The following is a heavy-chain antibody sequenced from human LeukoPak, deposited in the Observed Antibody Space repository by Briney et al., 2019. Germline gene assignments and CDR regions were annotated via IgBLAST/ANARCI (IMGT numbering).Heavy chain of an antibody. V-gene: IGHV4-39*01. CDR2: FSYSGST. D-gene: IGHD3-10*01. J-gene: IGHJ3*01. Sequence: PSETLSLTCTVSGGSISSGTSFWGWIRLPPGKGPEWIGSFSYSGSTYYNPSLNSPVTISLDTSKSQISLTLTSVTAAATAVYFCARHIARFNATMGPFDGWGPGTMVTVSS. CDR1: GGSISSGTSF. CDR3: ARHIARFNATMGPFDG.